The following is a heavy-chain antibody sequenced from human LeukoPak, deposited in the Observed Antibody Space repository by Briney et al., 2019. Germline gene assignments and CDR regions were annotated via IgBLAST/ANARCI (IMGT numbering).Heavy chain of an antibody. D-gene: IGHD3-10*01. CDR2: TSGSGGST. J-gene: IGHJ6*02. CDR3: AKGYGAGFGSGTTNYYYYGMDV. V-gene: IGHV3-23*01. CDR1: GFTFSSYA. Sequence: GGSLRLSCAASGFTFSSYAMSWVRQAPGKGLEWVSATSGSGGSTYYADSVKGRFTISRDNSKNTLYLQMNSLRAEDAAVYYCAKGYGAGFGSGTTNYYYYGMDVWGQGTTVTVSS.